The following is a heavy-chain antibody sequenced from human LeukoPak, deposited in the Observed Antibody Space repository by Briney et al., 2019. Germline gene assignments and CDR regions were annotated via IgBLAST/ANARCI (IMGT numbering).Heavy chain of an antibody. CDR3: VRKNRDFNAAFDI. CDR1: GFTVSNNY. Sequence: GGSLRLSCTASGFTVSNNYMGWVRQAPGKGLEWVSISYSDTNTNYADSVKGRFTISRDTSQNTLSLQMNSLRAEDTAVYYCVRKNRDFNAAFDIWGQGTVVTVSS. J-gene: IGHJ3*02. D-gene: IGHD1-14*01. CDR2: SYSDTNT. V-gene: IGHV3-53*01.